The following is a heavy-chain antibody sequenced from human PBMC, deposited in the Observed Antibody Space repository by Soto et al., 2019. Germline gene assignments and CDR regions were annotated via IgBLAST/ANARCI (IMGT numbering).Heavy chain of an antibody. CDR3: AKGAVAGPHYYYGMDV. J-gene: IGHJ6*02. CDR2: ISGSGGST. Sequence: GGSLRLSCAASGFTFSSYAMSWVRQAPGKGLEWVSAISGSGGSTYYADSVKGRFTISRDNSKNTLYLQMNSLRAEDTAVYYCAKGAVAGPHYYYGMDVWGQGTTVTVSS. CDR1: GFTFSSYA. V-gene: IGHV3-23*01. D-gene: IGHD6-19*01.